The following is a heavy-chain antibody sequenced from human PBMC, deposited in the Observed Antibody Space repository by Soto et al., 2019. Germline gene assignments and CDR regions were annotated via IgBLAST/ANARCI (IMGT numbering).Heavy chain of an antibody. J-gene: IGHJ6*02. D-gene: IGHD3-10*01. CDR1: GGSFSGYY. CDR3: ARSRRVCINSGSYSGYYYYGMDV. V-gene: IGHV4-34*01. Sequence: LTCAVYGGSFSGYYWSWIRQPPGKGLEWIGEINHSGSTNYNPSLKSRVTISVDTSKNQFSLKLSSVTAADTAVYYCARSRRVCINSGSYSGYYYYGMDVWGQGNTVTFYS. CDR2: INHSGST.